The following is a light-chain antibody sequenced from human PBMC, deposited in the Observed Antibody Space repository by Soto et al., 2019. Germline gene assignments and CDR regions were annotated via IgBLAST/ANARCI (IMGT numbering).Light chain of an antibody. CDR3: QQYGSSPRT. V-gene: IGKV3-20*01. CDR1: QSVSSSF. CDR2: GAS. Sequence: EIVLTQSPGTLSLSPGERATLSCRASQSVSSSFLAWYQQKPGQAPRLLIYGASSRATGIPDRFSGSRSGTDFTLTISRLEPEDFAVYYCQQYGSSPRTFGPGTTVDI. J-gene: IGKJ3*01.